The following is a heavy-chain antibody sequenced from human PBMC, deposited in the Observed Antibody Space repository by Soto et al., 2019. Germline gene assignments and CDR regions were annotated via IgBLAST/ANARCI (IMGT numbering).Heavy chain of an antibody. CDR3: AKDRGYSGYAFDY. CDR1: GFTFSSYA. CDR2: ISGSGGST. V-gene: IGHV3-23*01. Sequence: PGGSLRLSCAASGFTFSSYAMSWVRQAPGKGLEWVSGISGSGGSTYYADSVKGRFTISRDNSKNTLNLQMNSLRAEDTAVYYCAKDRGYSGYAFDYWGQGTLVTVSS. D-gene: IGHD5-12*01. J-gene: IGHJ4*02.